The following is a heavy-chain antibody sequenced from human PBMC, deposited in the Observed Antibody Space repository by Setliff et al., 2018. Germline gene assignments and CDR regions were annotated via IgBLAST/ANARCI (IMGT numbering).Heavy chain of an antibody. D-gene: IGHD2-2*01. CDR2: IKQDGSEK. CDR1: GFTFSSYW. V-gene: IGHV3-7*01. CDR3: ARVLFHCSSTSCYLDAFDI. Sequence: PGGSLRLSCAASGFTFSSYWMSWVRQAPGKGLEWVANIKQDGSEKYYVDSVKGRFAISRDNAKNSLYLQMNSLRAEDTAMYYCARVLFHCSSTSCYLDAFDIWGQGTMVTVSS. J-gene: IGHJ3*02.